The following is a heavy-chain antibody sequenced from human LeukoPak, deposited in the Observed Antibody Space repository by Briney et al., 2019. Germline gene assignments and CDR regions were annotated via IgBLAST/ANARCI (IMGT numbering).Heavy chain of an antibody. CDR3: ARGRYRNGWRAIDY. V-gene: IGHV3-72*01. J-gene: IGHJ4*02. CDR1: GFTFSSYA. Sequence: GGSLRLSCAASGFTFSSYAMSWVRQAPGKGLEWVGRIRNKAMGYTTEYAASVKDRFTISRDDSKNSLYLHMNSLETEDTAVYYCARGRYRNGWRAIDYWGQGTLVTVSS. D-gene: IGHD6-19*01. CDR2: IRNKAMGYTT.